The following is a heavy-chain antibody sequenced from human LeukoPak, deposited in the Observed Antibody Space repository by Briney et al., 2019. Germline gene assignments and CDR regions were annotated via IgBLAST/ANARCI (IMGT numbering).Heavy chain of an antibody. CDR3: ARVGYGGGAFDI. CDR1: GGTFSSYA. CDR2: IIPIFGTA. Sequence: GASVKVSCKASGGTFSSYAISWVRQAPGQGLEWMGGIIPIFGTANYAQKFQGRVTITTGESTSTAYMELSSLRSEDTAVYYCARVGYGGGAFDIWGQGTMVTVSS. D-gene: IGHD6-13*01. V-gene: IGHV1-69*05. J-gene: IGHJ3*02.